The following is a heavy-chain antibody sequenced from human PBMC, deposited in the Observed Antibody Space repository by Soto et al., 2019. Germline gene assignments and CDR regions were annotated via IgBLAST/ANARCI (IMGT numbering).Heavy chain of an antibody. Sequence: GGSLRLACAASGFTFSSYAMSWVRQAPGKGLEWVSAISGSGGSTYYADSVKGRFTISRDNSKNPLYLQMNSLRAEDTAVYYCAKVPEMYSSGWYVYYYGMDVWGQGTTVTVSS. V-gene: IGHV3-23*01. CDR3: AKVPEMYSSGWYVYYYGMDV. J-gene: IGHJ6*02. D-gene: IGHD6-19*01. CDR2: ISGSGGST. CDR1: GFTFSSYA.